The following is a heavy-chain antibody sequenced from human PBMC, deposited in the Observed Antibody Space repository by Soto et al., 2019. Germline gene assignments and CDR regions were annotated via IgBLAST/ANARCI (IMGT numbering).Heavy chain of an antibody. CDR3: AKREDRYDILTGYYIGSGYFDY. V-gene: IGHV3-23*01. CDR1: GFTFSSYV. Sequence: EVQLLESGGGLVQPGGSLRLSCAASGFTFSSYVMSWVRQAPGKGLEWVSAISGSGGSTYYADSVKGRFTISRDNSKNTLYLQMNSLRAEDTAVYYCAKREDRYDILTGYYIGSGYFDYWGQGTLVTVSS. J-gene: IGHJ4*02. D-gene: IGHD3-9*01. CDR2: ISGSGGST.